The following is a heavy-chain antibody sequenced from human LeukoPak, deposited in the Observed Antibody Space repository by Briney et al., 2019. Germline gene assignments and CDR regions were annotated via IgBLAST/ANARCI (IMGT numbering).Heavy chain of an antibody. CDR1: GGTFSSYA. J-gene: IGHJ5*02. Sequence: SSVKVSFKASGGTFSSYAISWVRQAPGQGLGWMGRIIPILGIANYAQKFQGRVTITADKSTSTAYMELSSLRAEDTAVYYCARDVPLTGTTEFGGFDPWGQGTLVTVSS. CDR3: ARDVPLTGTTEFGGFDP. CDR2: IIPILGIA. V-gene: IGHV1-69*04. D-gene: IGHD1-7*01.